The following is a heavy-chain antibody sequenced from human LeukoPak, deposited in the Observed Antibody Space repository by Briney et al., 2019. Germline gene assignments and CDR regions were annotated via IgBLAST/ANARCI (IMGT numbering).Heavy chain of an antibody. CDR1: GGSISSNSYY. D-gene: IGHD3-10*01. CDR3: ARLVRGIYDYFDY. CDR2: VYYTGST. V-gene: IGHV4-39*07. J-gene: IGHJ4*02. Sequence: SETLSLTCTVSGGSISSNSYYWGWIRQPPEKGLEWVGTVYYTGSTYYNPSLKSRVTISVDTSKNQFSLKLNSVTAADTAVYYCARLVRGIYDYFDYWGQGTLVTVSS.